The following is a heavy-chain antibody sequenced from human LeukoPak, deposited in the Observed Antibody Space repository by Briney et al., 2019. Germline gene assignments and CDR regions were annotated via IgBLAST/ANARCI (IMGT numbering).Heavy chain of an antibody. J-gene: IGHJ6*02. CDR3: ARHSSSSPHYYYGMDV. D-gene: IGHD6-6*01. CDR2: IYYSGST. V-gene: IGHV4-59*08. Sequence: SETLSLTCTVSGGSISSYYWSWIRQPPGKGLEWIGYIYYSGSTNYNPSLKSRVSISVDTSKNQFSLKLSSVTAADTAVYYCARHSSSSPHYYYGMDVWGQGTTVTVSS. CDR1: GGSISSYY.